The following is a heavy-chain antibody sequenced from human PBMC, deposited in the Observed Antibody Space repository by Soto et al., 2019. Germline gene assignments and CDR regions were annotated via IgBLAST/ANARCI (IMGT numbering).Heavy chain of an antibody. D-gene: IGHD6-19*01. CDR1: GFTFSDYY. Sequence: GGSLRLSCAASGFTFSDYYMSWIRQAPGKGLEWVAVIWSDGSNKYYADSVKGRFTISRDNSKNTLYLQMNSLRAEDTAVYYCARDEASILYSSGYLNWFDPWGQGTLVTVSS. J-gene: IGHJ5*02. CDR2: IWSDGSNK. V-gene: IGHV3-33*08. CDR3: ARDEASILYSSGYLNWFDP.